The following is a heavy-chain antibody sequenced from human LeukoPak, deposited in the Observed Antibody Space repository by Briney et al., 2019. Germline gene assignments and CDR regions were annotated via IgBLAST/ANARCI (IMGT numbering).Heavy chain of an antibody. CDR3: AREDRYYDSSGYYYFDAFDI. V-gene: IGHV7-4-1*02. J-gene: IGHJ3*02. CDR1: GYTFTSYA. Sequence: ASVKVSCKASGYTFTSYAMNWVRQAPGQGLEWMGWNNTNTGNPTYAQGFTGRFVFSLDTSVSTAYLQISSLKAEDTAVYYCAREDRYYDSSGYYYFDAFDIWGQGTMVTVSS. D-gene: IGHD3-22*01. CDR2: NNTNTGNP.